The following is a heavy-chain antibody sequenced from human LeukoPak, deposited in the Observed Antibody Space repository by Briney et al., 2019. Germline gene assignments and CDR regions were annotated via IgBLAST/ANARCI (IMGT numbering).Heavy chain of an antibody. Sequence: NPSETLSLTCTVSGGSISSYYWSWIRQTPGKGLEWIGYIYDSGSTNYNPSLKSRVTISVDTSKNQFSLKLSSVTAADTAVYYCARGGSGDDSFYYYGMDVWGQGTTVTVSS. CDR2: IYDSGST. D-gene: IGHD5-12*01. CDR3: ARGGSGDDSFYYYGMDV. CDR1: GGSISSYY. V-gene: IGHV4-59*01. J-gene: IGHJ6*02.